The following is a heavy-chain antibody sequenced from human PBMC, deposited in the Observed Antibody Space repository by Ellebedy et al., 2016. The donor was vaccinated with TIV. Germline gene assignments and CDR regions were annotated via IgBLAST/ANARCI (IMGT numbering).Heavy chain of an antibody. CDR2: INPRGGST. CDR3: ARGDYYSGLDV. V-gene: IGHV1-46*01. Sequence: AASVKVSCKASGYTFISYYMHWVRQPPGQGLEWMGIINPRGGSTNYAQKFQGRVTVTRDTSTSTVYMELSSLRSEDTAVYYCARGDYYSGLDVWGQGTTVTVSS. J-gene: IGHJ6*02. CDR1: GYTFISYY.